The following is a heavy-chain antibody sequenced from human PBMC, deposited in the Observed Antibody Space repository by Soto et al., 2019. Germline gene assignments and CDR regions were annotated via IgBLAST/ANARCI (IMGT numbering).Heavy chain of an antibody. J-gene: IGHJ6*02. D-gene: IGHD3-10*01. CDR3: ARLAMVRGVPTYGMDV. CDR1: GDTFTGYY. CDR2: INPNSGGT. V-gene: IGHV1-2*04. Sequence: ASVKVSCKASGDTFTGYYMHWVRQAPGKGLEWMGWINPNSGGTNYAQKFQGWVTMTRDTSISTAYMELSRLRSDDTAMYYCARLAMVRGVPTYGMDVWGQGTTVTVSS.